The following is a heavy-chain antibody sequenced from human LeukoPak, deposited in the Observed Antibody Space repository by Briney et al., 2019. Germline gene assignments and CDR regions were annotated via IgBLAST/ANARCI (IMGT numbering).Heavy chain of an antibody. D-gene: IGHD2-15*01. V-gene: IGHV3-23*01. CDR1: GFTFSSYA. CDR3: AKGRTPRVVVVAATLDGFDY. Sequence: GGSVRLSCAASGFTFSSYAMSWVRQAPGKGLEWVSAISGSGGSTYYADSVKGRFTISRDNSKNTLYLQMNSLRAEDTAVYYCAKGRTPRVVVVAATLDGFDYWGQGTLVTVSS. CDR2: ISGSGGST. J-gene: IGHJ4*02.